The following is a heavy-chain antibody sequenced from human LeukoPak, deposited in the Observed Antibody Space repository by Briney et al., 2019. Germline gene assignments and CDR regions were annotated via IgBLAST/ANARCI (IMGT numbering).Heavy chain of an antibody. CDR3: ARAQYTMITFGGVIVGDY. CDR2: ISSSSSYI. V-gene: IGHV3-21*01. J-gene: IGHJ4*02. D-gene: IGHD3-16*02. Sequence: GGSLRLSXAASGFTFSSYSMNWVRQAPGKGLEWVSSISSSSSYIYYADSVKGRFTISRDNAKNSLYLQMNSLRAEDTAVYYCARAQYTMITFGGVIVGDYWGQGTLVTVSS. CDR1: GFTFSSYS.